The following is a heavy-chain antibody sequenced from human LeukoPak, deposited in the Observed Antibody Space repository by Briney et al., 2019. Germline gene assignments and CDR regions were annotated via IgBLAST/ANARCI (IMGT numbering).Heavy chain of an antibody. V-gene: IGHV5-51*01. CDR1: GYSFTNYW. Sequence: GESLKISCKGSGYSFTNYWIGWVRQMPGKGLEWMGIIHPGDSDTRYRPSFQGQVTISADKSITTAYLQWSSLTASDTAMYYCARGGDYRYFDYWGQGTLVTVSS. CDR3: ARGGDYRYFDY. D-gene: IGHD4-17*01. CDR2: IHPGDSDT. J-gene: IGHJ4*02.